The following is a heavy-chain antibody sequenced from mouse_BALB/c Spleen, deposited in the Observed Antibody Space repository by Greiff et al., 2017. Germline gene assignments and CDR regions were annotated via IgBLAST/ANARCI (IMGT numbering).Heavy chain of an antibody. Sequence: QVQLKQPGAELVKPGASVKLSCKASGYTFTSYWMHWVKQRPGQGLEWIGEINPSNGRTNYNEKFKSKATLTVDKSSSTAYMQLSSLTSEDSAVYYCARVDYYGSSSFDYWGQGTTLTVSS. CDR2: INPSNGRT. CDR3: ARVDYYGSSSFDY. CDR1: GYTFTSYW. V-gene: IGHV1S81*02. D-gene: IGHD1-1*01. J-gene: IGHJ2*01.